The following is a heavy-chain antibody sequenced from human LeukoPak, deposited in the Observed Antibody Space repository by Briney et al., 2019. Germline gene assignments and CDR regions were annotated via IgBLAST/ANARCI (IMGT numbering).Heavy chain of an antibody. J-gene: IGHJ4*02. CDR3: ARDSGGRGDGYNSSY. V-gene: IGHV1-69*06. Sequence: SVKVSCKASGGTFSSYAISWVRQAPGQGLEWMGGIIPIFGTANYAQKFQGRVTITADKSTSTAYMELSSLRSEDTAVYYCARDSGGRGDGYNSSYWGQGTLVTVSS. CDR2: IIPIFGTA. CDR1: GGTFSSYA. D-gene: IGHD5-24*01.